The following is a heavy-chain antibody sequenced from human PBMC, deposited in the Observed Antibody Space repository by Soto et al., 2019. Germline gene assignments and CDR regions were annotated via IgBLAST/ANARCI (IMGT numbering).Heavy chain of an antibody. V-gene: IGHV4-39*01. Sequence: SETLSLTCTVSGGSISSRSYWWAWIRQPPGKGLERIGDIFYSGSTYYNPSLKSRAAISVDTSKNQFSPKLNSVTAADTAVYYCARHPRDDYNYGGSGIFDYWGQGTLVTVSS. CDR1: GGSISSRSYW. D-gene: IGHD4-4*01. J-gene: IGHJ4*02. CDR3: ARHPRDDYNYGGSGIFDY. CDR2: IFYSGST.